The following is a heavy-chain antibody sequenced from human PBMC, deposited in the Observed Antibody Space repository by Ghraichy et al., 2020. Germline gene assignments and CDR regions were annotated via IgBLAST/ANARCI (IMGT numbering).Heavy chain of an antibody. J-gene: IGHJ5*02. CDR1: GFSFSNAW. Sequence: GGSLRLSCAASGFSFSNAWMSWIRQAPGKGLEWLGHIKKRIDGGTTDYAAPVKGRFTISRDDSKNTLHLQMNSLKSEDTAVYYCATGGHYFSAWGRGTLVTVSS. CDR2: IKKRIDGGTT. V-gene: IGHV3-15*01. D-gene: IGHD2/OR15-2a*01. CDR3: ATGGHYFSA.